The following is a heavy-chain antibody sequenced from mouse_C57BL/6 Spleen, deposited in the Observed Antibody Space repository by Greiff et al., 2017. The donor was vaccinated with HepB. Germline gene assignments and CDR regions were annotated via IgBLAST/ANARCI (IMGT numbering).Heavy chain of an antibody. CDR3: ARSGGYFDY. J-gene: IGHJ2*01. CDR2: IHPNSGST. V-gene: IGHV1-64*01. CDR1: GYTFTSYW. D-gene: IGHD3-1*01. Sequence: VQLQQSGAELVKPGASVKLSCKASGYTFTSYWMHWVKQRPGQGLEWIGMIHPNSGSTNYNEKFKSKATLTVDKSSSAAYMQLSSLTSEDSAVYYCARSGGYFDYWGQGTTLTVSS.